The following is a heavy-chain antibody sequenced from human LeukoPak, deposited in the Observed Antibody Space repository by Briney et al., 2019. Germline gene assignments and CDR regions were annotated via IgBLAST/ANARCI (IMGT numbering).Heavy chain of an antibody. V-gene: IGHV4-34*01. J-gene: IGHJ5*02. Sequence: SETLSLTCAVYGGSFSGYYWSWIRQPPGKGLEWIGEINHSGSTNYNPSLKSRVTISVDTSKNQFSLKLSSVTAADTAVYYCVRHRSSSWSNWFDPWGQGTLVTVST. D-gene: IGHD6-13*01. CDR3: VRHRSSSWSNWFDP. CDR1: GGSFSGYY. CDR2: INHSGST.